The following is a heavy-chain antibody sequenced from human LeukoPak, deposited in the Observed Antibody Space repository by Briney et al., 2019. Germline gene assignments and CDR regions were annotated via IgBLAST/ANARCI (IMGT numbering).Heavy chain of an antibody. J-gene: IGHJ4*02. CDR1: GFSIRTSW. D-gene: IGHD3-10*01. CDR3: AREEYYYGSGSYYTLFDY. CDR2: IKPDGSEN. V-gene: IGHV3-7*01. Sequence: PGGSLRLSCVASGFSIRTSWMSWLRQAPGKGLEWVANIKPDGSENYYVDSVKGRFTISRDNAKNSLYLQMNSLRAEDTAVYYCAREEYYYGSGSYYTLFDYWGQGTLVTVSS.